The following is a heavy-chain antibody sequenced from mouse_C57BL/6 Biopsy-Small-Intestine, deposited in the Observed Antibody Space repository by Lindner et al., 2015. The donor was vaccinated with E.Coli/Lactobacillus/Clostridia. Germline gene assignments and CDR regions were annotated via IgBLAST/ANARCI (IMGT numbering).Heavy chain of an antibody. CDR2: IDPEDGDT. J-gene: IGHJ2*01. CDR3: TTPLLITPFDY. Sequence: LQESGAELVRPGASVKLSCTASGFDIKDYYLHWVKQRPEQGLEWIGRIDPEDGDTEYAPKFQGKATMTADTSSNTAYLQLSSLTSEDTAVYYCTTPLLITPFDYWGQGTTLTVSS. V-gene: IGHV14-1*01. CDR1: GFDIKDYY. D-gene: IGHD1-1*01.